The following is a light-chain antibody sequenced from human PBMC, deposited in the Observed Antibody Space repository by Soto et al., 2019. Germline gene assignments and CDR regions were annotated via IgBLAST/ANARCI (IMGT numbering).Light chain of an antibody. V-gene: IGKV3-11*01. CDR2: DTS. CDR1: KSVSRH. Sequence: EIVLPQAPATLSLSPGERATLSCRASKSVSRHLAWYQQKPGQAPRVLIYDTSTRAAGIPARFSGSGSETNFTLTILSLQSEDFAVYYCQQYNTWRSITFGQGTRLESK. CDR3: QQYNTWRSIT. J-gene: IGKJ5*01.